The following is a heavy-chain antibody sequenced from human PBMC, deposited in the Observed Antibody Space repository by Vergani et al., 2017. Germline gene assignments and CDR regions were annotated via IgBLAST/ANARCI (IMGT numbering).Heavy chain of an antibody. CDR3: ARDKXTQYYYDSSGWFDP. D-gene: IGHD3-22*01. Sequence: QVQLVESGGGVVQPGRSLRLSCAASGFTFSSYAMHWVRQAPGKGLEWVAVISYDGSNKYYADSVKGRFTISRDNSKNTLYLQMNSLRAEDTAVYYCARDKXTQYYYDSSGWFDPWGQGTLVTVSS. CDR1: GFTFSSYA. J-gene: IGHJ5*02. CDR2: ISYDGSNK. V-gene: IGHV3-30-3*01.